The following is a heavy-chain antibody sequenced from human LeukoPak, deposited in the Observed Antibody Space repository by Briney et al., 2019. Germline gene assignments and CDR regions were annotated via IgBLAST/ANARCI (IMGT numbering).Heavy chain of an antibody. CDR2: MNPNSGNT. J-gene: IGHJ5*02. Sequence: ASVNVSCKASGFTFTSYDFNWVRQATGQGPEWMGWMNPNSGNTGYAQKFQGRVTLTRNTSISTAYMELSSLRSEDTAVYYCARDYGGNSGWFDPWGQGTLVTVSS. V-gene: IGHV1-8*01. CDR1: GFTFTSYD. D-gene: IGHD4-23*01. CDR3: ARDYGGNSGWFDP.